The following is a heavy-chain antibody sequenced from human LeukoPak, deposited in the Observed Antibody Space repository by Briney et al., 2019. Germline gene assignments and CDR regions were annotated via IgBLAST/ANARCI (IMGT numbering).Heavy chain of an antibody. D-gene: IGHD4-17*01. V-gene: IGHV3-7*01. CDR2: IKQDGSEK. Sequence: GSLRLSCTVSGLTFNNYWMSWVRQAPGKGLEWVANIKQDGSEKYYVDSVEGQFTISRDNAKNSLYLQMNSLRAEDTAVYYCARGSSFYADYYTYWGQGTLVTVSS. CDR1: GLTFNNYW. CDR3: ARGSSFYADYYTY. J-gene: IGHJ4*02.